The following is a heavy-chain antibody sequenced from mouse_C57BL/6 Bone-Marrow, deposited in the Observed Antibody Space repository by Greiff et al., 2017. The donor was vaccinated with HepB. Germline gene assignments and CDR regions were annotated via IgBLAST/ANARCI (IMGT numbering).Heavy chain of an antibody. CDR1: GFTFSDYG. CDR3: ARRVVTRSEFAY. J-gene: IGHJ3*01. CDR2: ISSGSSTI. D-gene: IGHD2-2*01. V-gene: IGHV5-17*01. Sequence: EVKLMESGGGLVKPGGSLKLSCAASGFTFSDYGMHWVRQAPEKGLEWVAYISSGSSTIYYADTVKGRFTISRDNAKNTLFLQMTSLRSEDTAMYYCARRVVTRSEFAYWGQGTLVTVSA.